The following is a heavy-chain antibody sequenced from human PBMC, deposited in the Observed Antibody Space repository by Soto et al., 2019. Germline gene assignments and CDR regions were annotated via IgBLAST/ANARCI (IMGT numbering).Heavy chain of an antibody. CDR3: ARGDYGTGGYPFPYFDY. J-gene: IGHJ4*02. CDR2: INPDSGAT. D-gene: IGHD2-8*02. Sequence: HEHLVQSGAEVKRPGASLKVSCKASGYSFTGYYIHWVRQAPGQGLEWMGWINPDSGATNYAQNFPGRVTLTSATSISTASMDLTSLASDDTAVYYCARGDYGTGGYPFPYFDYWGQGTLVIVSS. CDR1: GYSFTGYY. V-gene: IGHV1-2*02.